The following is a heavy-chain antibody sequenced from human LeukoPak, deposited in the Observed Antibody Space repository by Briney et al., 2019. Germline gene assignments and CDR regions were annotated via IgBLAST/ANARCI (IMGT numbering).Heavy chain of an antibody. V-gene: IGHV1-24*01. J-gene: IGHJ6*02. CDR3: ATGPRIAVAGTYYYYYGMDV. Sequence: GASVKVSCKVSGYTLTELSMHWVRQAPGKGLEWMGGFDPEDGETIYAQKFQGRVTMTEDTSTVTAYMELSSLRSEDTAVYYCATGPRIAVAGTYYYYYGMDVWGQGTTVTVSS. CDR2: FDPEDGET. D-gene: IGHD6-19*01. CDR1: GYTLTELS.